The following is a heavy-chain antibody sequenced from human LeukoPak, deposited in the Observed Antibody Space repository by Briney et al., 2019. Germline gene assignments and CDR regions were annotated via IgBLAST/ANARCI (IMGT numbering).Heavy chain of an antibody. V-gene: IGHV4-59*12. CDR1: GGSISSYF. D-gene: IGHD3-22*01. Sequence: SETLSLTCTVSGGSISSYFWGWIRQPPGKGLEWIGYISDSGSTNYNPSLKSRVTISVDTSKTQFSLKLSSVTAADTAVYYCATLGNYYDSSGYYYDYWGQGTLVTVSS. J-gene: IGHJ4*02. CDR3: ATLGNYYDSSGYYYDY. CDR2: ISDSGST.